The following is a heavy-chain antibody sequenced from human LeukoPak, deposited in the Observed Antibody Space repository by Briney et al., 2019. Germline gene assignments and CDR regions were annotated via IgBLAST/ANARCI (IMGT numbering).Heavy chain of an antibody. Sequence: SETLSLTCTVSGGSISSYYWSWIRQPPGKGLEWIGYISYSGSTNYNPSLKSRVTISVDTSKSQFSLKLSSVTAADTAVYYCAGGRPYYFDYWGQGTLVTVSS. CDR2: ISYSGST. CDR3: AGGRPYYFDY. V-gene: IGHV4-59*01. CDR1: GGSISSYY. J-gene: IGHJ4*02.